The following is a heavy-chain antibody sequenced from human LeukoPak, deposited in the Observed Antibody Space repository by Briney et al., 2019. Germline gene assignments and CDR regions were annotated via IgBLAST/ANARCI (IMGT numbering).Heavy chain of an antibody. CDR2: MSDDGSVT. CDR3: ATAYSGFAYNWFDP. D-gene: IGHD5-12*01. CDR1: GFTFSSYG. Sequence: GGSLRLSCAASGFTFSSYGMHWVRQLPGRGLMWVSSMSDDGSVTTYADSVKGRFIISRDNAKNTLYLQLNSLRGEDTALYFCATAYSGFAYNWFDPWGQGALVTVSS. J-gene: IGHJ5*02. V-gene: IGHV3-74*01.